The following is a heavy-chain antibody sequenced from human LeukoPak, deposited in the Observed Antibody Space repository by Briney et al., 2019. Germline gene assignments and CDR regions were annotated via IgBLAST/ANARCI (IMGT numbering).Heavy chain of an antibody. V-gene: IGHV3-23*01. CDR1: GFTFSSYA. D-gene: IGHD6-19*01. Sequence: GGSLRLSCAASGFTFSSYAMSWVRQAPGKGLEWVSAISGSGGSTYYADSVKGRFTISRDNSKNTLYMQMNSLRAEDTAVYYCAKVEGGHGVIAVAGTVDYWGQGTLVTVSS. J-gene: IGHJ4*02. CDR3: AKVEGGHGVIAVAGTVDY. CDR2: ISGSGGST.